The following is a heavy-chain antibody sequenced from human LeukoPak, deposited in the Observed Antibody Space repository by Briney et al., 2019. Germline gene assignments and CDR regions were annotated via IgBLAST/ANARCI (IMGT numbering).Heavy chain of an antibody. CDR3: AREGLSAAKGYFDY. CDR1: GGSISSSSYY. V-gene: IGHV4-39*02. Sequence: SETLSLTCTVSGGSISSSSYYWGWIRQPPGKGPEWIVSVYYSGSTYYNPSLKSRVTISVDTSKNQFSLKLRSVTAADTAVYYCAREGLSAAKGYFDYWGQGTLVTVSS. J-gene: IGHJ4*02. CDR2: VYYSGST. D-gene: IGHD4/OR15-4a*01.